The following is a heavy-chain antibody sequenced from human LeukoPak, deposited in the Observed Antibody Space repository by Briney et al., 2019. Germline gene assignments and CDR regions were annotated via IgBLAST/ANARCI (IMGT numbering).Heavy chain of an antibody. CDR3: AKDRAAAGTDWFDP. D-gene: IGHD6-13*01. J-gene: IGHJ5*02. V-gene: IGHV3-30*18. Sequence: GGSLRLSCVASGFTFSSYGMHWVRQAPGKGLEWVAVISYDGSNKYYADSVKGRFTISRDNSKNTLYLQMNSLRAEDTAVYYCAKDRAAAGTDWFDPWGQGTLVTVSS. CDR2: ISYDGSNK. CDR1: GFTFSSYG.